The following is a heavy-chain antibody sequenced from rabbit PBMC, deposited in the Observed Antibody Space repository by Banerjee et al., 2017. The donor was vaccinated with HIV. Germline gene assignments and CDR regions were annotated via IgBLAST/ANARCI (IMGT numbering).Heavy chain of an antibody. CDR3: ARGASSSDYNIWYFNL. D-gene: IGHD1-1*01. Sequence: QSLEESGGDLVKPGASLTLTCTASGFSFSNNAMCWVRQAPGKGLEWIACIYGGSGGSTWYANWAKGRFTISKTSSTTVTLQMTSLTAADTATYFCARGASSSDYNIWYFNLWGPGTLVTVS. V-gene: IGHV1S40*01. CDR2: IYGGSGGST. CDR1: GFSFSNNA. J-gene: IGHJ4*01.